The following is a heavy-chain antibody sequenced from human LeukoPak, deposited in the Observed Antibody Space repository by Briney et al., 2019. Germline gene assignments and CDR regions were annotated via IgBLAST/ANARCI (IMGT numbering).Heavy chain of an antibody. CDR1: GYTLTELS. D-gene: IGHD6-6*01. CDR3: ATDVWVYSSSSLFDY. Sequence: ASVKVSCKVSGYTLTELSMHWVRQAPGKGLEWMGGFDPEDGETIYAQKFQGRVTMTEDTSTDTAYMELSSLRSEDTAVYYCATDVWVYSSSSLFDYWGQGTLVTVSS. V-gene: IGHV1-24*01. J-gene: IGHJ4*02. CDR2: FDPEDGET.